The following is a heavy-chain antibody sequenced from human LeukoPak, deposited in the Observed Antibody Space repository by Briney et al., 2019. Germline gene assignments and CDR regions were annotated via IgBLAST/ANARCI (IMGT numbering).Heavy chain of an antibody. J-gene: IGHJ4*02. V-gene: IGHV3-23*01. CDR2: ISGSGDNT. D-gene: IGHD2-2*01. CDR3: AEDRSAVPAASNY. Sequence: GASLRLSCAASGFTFTNYAMTWVRQAPGKGLEWVSGISGSGDNTYYADSVKGRFTISRDNFKNMVFLQMNSLRAEDTAVYYCAEDRSAVPAASNYWGQGTLVTVSS. CDR1: GFTFTNYA.